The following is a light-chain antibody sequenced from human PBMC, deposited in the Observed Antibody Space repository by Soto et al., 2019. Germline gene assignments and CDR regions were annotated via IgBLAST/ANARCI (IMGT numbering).Light chain of an antibody. Sequence: QSALTQPASVSGSPGQSITISCTGTSSEVGVYNYIAWYQPHPGKAPKFIIYDVRNRPSGVSNRFSGSRSGNTASLTISVLQAEDEADYYCSSYTRSNTVLFGGGTKLTVL. V-gene: IGLV2-14*03. CDR2: DVR. CDR1: SSEVGVYNY. CDR3: SSYTRSNTVL. J-gene: IGLJ2*01.